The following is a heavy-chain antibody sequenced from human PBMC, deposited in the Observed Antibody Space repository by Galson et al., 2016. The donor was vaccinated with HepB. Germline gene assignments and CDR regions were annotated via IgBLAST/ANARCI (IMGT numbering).Heavy chain of an antibody. J-gene: IGHJ4*02. CDR2: IYRKGDSNYDT. D-gene: IGHD6-19*01. Sequence: ETLSLTCTVSSASISSSSYYWGWIRQPPGKGLEWIGYIYRKGDSNYDTNYNPSLNSRVTISADTSKNQFSLRLTSVTAADTAVYYCVRNSGWYSHDYWGQGALVTVSS. CDR1: SASISSSSYY. V-gene: IGHV4-61*05. CDR3: VRNSGWYSHDY.